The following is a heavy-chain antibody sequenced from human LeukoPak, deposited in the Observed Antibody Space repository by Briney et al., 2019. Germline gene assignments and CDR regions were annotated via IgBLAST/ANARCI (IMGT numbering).Heavy chain of an antibody. CDR2: INHSGST. Sequence: SETLSLTCTVSGGSISSSSYYWGWIRQPPGKGLEWIGEINHSGSTYYNPSLKSRVTISVDRSKNQFSLKLSSVTAADTAVYYCARDLNVWGQGTTVTVSS. V-gene: IGHV4-39*07. J-gene: IGHJ6*02. CDR3: ARDLNV. CDR1: GGSISSSSYY.